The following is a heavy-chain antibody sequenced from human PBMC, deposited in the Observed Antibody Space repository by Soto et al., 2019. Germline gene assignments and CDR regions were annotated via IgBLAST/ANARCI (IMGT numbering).Heavy chain of an antibody. D-gene: IGHD6-19*01. CDR2: INPNSGGT. V-gene: IGHV1-2*04. CDR1: GYTFTVYY. J-gene: IGHJ4*02. Sequence: GASVKVSCKASGYTFTVYYMHCVLQSPLQWLEWMGWINPNSGGTNYAQKFQGWVTMTRDTSISTAYMELSRLRSDDTAVYYCARRPRRSGWSYYFDYWGQGTLVTVSS. CDR3: ARRPRRSGWSYYFDY.